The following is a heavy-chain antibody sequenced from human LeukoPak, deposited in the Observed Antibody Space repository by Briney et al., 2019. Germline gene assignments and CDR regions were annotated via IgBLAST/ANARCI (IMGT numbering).Heavy chain of an antibody. V-gene: IGHV4-30-2*01. D-gene: IGHD6-19*01. CDR2: IYHSGST. CDR3: ARGPPIAVAAFFIDY. J-gene: IGHJ4*02. CDR1: GGSISSGGYY. Sequence: SQTLSLTCTVSGGSISSGGYYWSWIRQPPGKGLEWIGYIYHSGSTYYNPSLKSRVTISVDRSKNQFSLKLSSVTAADTAVYYCARGPPIAVAAFFIDYWGQGTLVTVSS.